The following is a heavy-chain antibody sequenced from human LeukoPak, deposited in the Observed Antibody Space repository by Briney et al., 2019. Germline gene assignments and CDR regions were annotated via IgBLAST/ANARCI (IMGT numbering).Heavy chain of an antibody. CDR1: GGSFSGYY. J-gene: IGHJ4*02. CDR2: INHSGST. CDR3: ARVEELWFGELSASLYYFDY. Sequence: SETLSLTCAVYGGSFSGYYWSWIRQPPGKGLEWIGEINHSGSTNYNPSLKSRVTISVDTSKNQFSLKLSSVTAADTAVYYCARVEELWFGELSASLYYFDYWGQGTLVTVSS. V-gene: IGHV4-34*01. D-gene: IGHD3-10*01.